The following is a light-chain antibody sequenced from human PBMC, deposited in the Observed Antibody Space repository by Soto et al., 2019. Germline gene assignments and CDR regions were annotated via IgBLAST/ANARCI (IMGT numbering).Light chain of an antibody. Sequence: QSALTQPASVSGSPGQSITISCTGTSSDVGGYNYVTWYQHHPGKAPKFLIYDVSERPSGVSNRFSGSKSGNTASLTISGLQAEDEADYYCCSYISSTTPYVFGTGTKLTVL. CDR2: DVS. J-gene: IGLJ1*01. CDR3: CSYISSTTPYV. CDR1: SSDVGGYNY. V-gene: IGLV2-14*03.